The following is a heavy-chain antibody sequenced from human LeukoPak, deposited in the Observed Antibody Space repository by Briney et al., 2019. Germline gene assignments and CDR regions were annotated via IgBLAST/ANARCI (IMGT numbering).Heavy chain of an antibody. J-gene: IGHJ4*02. CDR2: IYSGGST. CDR1: GFTVSTNY. CDR3: ARDTGSMAARFFDN. V-gene: IGHV3-53*01. D-gene: IGHD2-8*02. Sequence: GGSLRLSCVASGFTVSTNYMSWVRQAPEKGLEWVSVIYSGGSTYYADSVKGRFTISRDNSKNTLYLQMNSLRAEDTAVYYCARDTGSMAARFFDNWGQGTLVTVSS.